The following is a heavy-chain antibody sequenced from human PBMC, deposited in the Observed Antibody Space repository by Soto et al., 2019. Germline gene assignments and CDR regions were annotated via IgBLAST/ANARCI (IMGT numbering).Heavy chain of an antibody. CDR3: VRGKSYSVYDF. CDR2: IYPSGSA. Sequence: PSETLSLTCSVSGGSMSGHAWVWIRQAAGKGLEWIGHIYPSGSASYNPTLRSRVTMSLDSSHNRLFLNLTSATTADTAVYYCVRGKSYSVYDFWGPGTLVTVSS. D-gene: IGHD5-12*01. V-gene: IGHV4-4*07. CDR1: GGSMSGHA. J-gene: IGHJ4*02.